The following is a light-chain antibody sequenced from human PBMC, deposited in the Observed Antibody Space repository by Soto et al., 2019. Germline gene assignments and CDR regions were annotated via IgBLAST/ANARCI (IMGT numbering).Light chain of an antibody. CDR1: QDISKY. CDR2: DAS. V-gene: IGKV1-33*01. CDR3: QQYDNLPPLT. Sequence: DIQMTQSPSSLSASVGDRVTITCQASQDISKYLNWYQQKPGKVPKLLIYDASNLETGGPSRFSGSGSGTDFTSTISSLQPEDIATYYCQQYDNLPPLTFGGGTKVEIK. J-gene: IGKJ4*01.